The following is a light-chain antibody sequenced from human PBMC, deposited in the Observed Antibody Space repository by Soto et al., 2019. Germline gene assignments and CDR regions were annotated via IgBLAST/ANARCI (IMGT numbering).Light chain of an antibody. Sequence: QSALTQPASVSGSPGQSITISCTGTSSDVGGYNYVSWYQQHPGKAPKLMIYAVSNRPSGVSNRLSGSKSGNTASLTISGLQAEDEADYYCFSYTSRGTMIFGGGTKLTVL. CDR2: AVS. CDR3: FSYTSRGTMI. V-gene: IGLV2-14*03. J-gene: IGLJ2*01. CDR1: SSDVGGYNY.